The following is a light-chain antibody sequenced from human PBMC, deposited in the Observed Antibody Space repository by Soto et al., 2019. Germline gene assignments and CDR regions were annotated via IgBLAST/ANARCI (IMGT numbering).Light chain of an antibody. J-gene: IGKJ1*01. CDR1: QSVSGY. Sequence: EIVMTQSPGTVSVFPGETVTLSCRASQSVSGYLDWFHQKPGQAPRLVLLRIFTRATGIPARFSGSGSGTECTITISSLKSEDCSVYYCQQYNNWTSSFGQGTKVDIK. CDR2: RIF. V-gene: IGKV3-15*01. CDR3: QQYNNWTSS.